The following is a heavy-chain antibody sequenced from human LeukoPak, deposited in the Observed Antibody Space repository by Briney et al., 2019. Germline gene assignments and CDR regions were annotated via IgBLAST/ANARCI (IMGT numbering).Heavy chain of an antibody. Sequence: SETLSLTCTVSGGSISSYYWSWIRQPPGKGLEWIGYIYSSGSTDYNPSLKSRVTISVDTSKNQFSLKLTSVTAADTAVYYCAWQDANGLTPWGFDYWGQGTLVAVSS. CDR3: AWQDANGLTPWGFDY. CDR2: IYSSGST. CDR1: GGSISSYY. D-gene: IGHD4-23*01. V-gene: IGHV4-59*08. J-gene: IGHJ4*02.